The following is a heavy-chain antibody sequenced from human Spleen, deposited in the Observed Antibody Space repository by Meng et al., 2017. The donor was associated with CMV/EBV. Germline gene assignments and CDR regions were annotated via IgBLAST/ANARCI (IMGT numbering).Heavy chain of an antibody. Sequence: SSNFAAWNWIRQSPSRGREWLGRTYYRSRWYNEYAVSVKSRITINPDTSNNQFSLHLSSVTPEDTAVYYCARDAQRDMATSGFDYWGQGTLVTVSS. J-gene: IGHJ4*02. V-gene: IGHV6-1*01. D-gene: IGHD5-24*01. CDR1: SSNFAA. CDR2: TYYRSRWYN. CDR3: ARDAQRDMATSGFDY.